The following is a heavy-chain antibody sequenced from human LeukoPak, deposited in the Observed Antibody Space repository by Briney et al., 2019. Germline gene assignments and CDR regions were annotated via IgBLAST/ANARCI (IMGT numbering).Heavy chain of an antibody. V-gene: IGHV4-59*08. CDR2: IYYSGST. CDR1: GGSISSYY. CDR3: ARCYNGSYRSSGQNWFDP. J-gene: IGHJ5*02. Sequence: PSGTLSLTCTVSGGSISSYYWSWIRQPPRKGLEWIGYIYYSGSTNYNPSLKRRVTISLDTSKNQFSLRLSSVTAADTAVYYCARCYNGSYRSSGQNWFDPWGQGTLVTVSS. D-gene: IGHD1-26*01.